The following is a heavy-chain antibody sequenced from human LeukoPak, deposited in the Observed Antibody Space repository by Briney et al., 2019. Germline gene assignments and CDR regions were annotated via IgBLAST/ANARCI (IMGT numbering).Heavy chain of an antibody. CDR1: GFTFTRNA. J-gene: IGHJ4*02. V-gene: IGHV3-23*01. Sequence: GGSLRLSCAASGFTFTRNAMAWVRQAPGKGLEWVSAIDGSGGTTFYADSVKGRVTISRVQSTNTVYLQMNSLRADDTAVCYCAKAHCSSTSCSRADNWGQGTLVTVSS. CDR2: IDGSGGTT. CDR3: AKAHCSSTSCSRADN. D-gene: IGHD2-2*01.